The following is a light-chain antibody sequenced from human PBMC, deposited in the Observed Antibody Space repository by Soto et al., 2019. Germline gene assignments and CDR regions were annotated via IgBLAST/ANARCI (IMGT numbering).Light chain of an antibody. CDR1: QGISSY. CDR2: AAS. CDR3: QQLNSYPSWT. J-gene: IGKJ1*01. V-gene: IGKV1-9*01. Sequence: IQVTKSPSSLSASLGDRVTXXXXXSQGISSYLAWYQQKPGKAPKLLIYAASTLQSGVPSRFSGSGSGTDFTLTISSLQPEDFATYYCQQLNSYPSWTFGQGTKV.